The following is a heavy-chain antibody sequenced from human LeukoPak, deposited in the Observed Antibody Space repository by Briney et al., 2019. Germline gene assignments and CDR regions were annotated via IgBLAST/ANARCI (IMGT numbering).Heavy chain of an antibody. CDR1: GASTNSHY. Sequence: PSETLSLTCTVPGASTNSHYWSWVRQTPVKGLEWIGQINYGGSTYYNPSLKSRVTLSIDTSKNQFSLRLSSVTATDTAVYYCARDIEQVGATLYFDYWGQGALGTVSS. J-gene: IGHJ4*02. D-gene: IGHD1-26*01. V-gene: IGHV4-59*11. CDR3: ARDIEQVGATLYFDY. CDR2: INYGGST.